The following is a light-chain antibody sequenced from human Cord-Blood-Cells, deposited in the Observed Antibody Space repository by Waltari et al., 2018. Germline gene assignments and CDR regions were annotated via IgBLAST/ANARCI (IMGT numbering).Light chain of an antibody. CDR3: QVWDSSSDHRV. Sequence: SYVLTQPPSVSVAPGKTARSTCGGNNIGSKSVHGYQQKPGQAPVLVIYYDSDRPSGIPERFSGSNSGNTATLTISRVEAGDEADYYCQVWDSSSDHRVFGGGTKLTVL. CDR2: YDS. CDR1: NIGSKS. J-gene: IGLJ3*02. V-gene: IGLV3-21*04.